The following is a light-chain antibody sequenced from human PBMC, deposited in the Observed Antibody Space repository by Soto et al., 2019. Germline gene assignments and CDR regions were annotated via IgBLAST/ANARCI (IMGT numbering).Light chain of an antibody. J-gene: IGKJ1*01. CDR1: QSVTNFY. Sequence: EIVLTQSPGTLSLSPGERATLSCRASQSVTNFYLAWYQQKPGQTPRLLIYDASSRPTGIPDRFSGSGSGTDFTLTISSLEPEDFAVYYCHHYGTSPPWTFGQGTKVDVK. V-gene: IGKV3-20*01. CDR3: HHYGTSPPWT. CDR2: DAS.